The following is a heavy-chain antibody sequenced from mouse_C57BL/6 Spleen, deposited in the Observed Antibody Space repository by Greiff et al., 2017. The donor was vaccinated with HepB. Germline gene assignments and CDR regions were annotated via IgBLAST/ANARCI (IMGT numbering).Heavy chain of an antibody. V-gene: IGHV5-17*01. D-gene: IGHD1-1*01. CDR1: GFTFSDYG. Sequence: EVKLVESGGGLVKPGGSLKLSCAASGFTFSDYGMHWVRQAPEKGLEWVAYISSGSSTTYYADTVKGRFTISRDNAKNTLFLQMTSLRSEDTAMYYCARADYYGSSYVGYWGQGTTLTVSS. CDR3: ARADYYGSSYVGY. CDR2: ISSGSSTT. J-gene: IGHJ2*01.